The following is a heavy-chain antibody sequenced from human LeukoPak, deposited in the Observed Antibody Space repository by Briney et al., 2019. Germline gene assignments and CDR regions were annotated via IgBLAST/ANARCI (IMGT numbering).Heavy chain of an antibody. CDR3: ARDRASGRAFDI. J-gene: IGHJ3*02. CDR2: IYHSGNT. D-gene: IGHD1-14*01. V-gene: IGHV4-38-2*02. CDR1: GYSISSGYY. Sequence: SETLSLTCAVSGYSISSGYYWGWIRQPPGKGLERIGSIYHSGNTYYNPSLKSRVTTSVDTSKNEFSLKVSSVTAADTAVYYCARDRASGRAFDIWGQGTMVTVSS.